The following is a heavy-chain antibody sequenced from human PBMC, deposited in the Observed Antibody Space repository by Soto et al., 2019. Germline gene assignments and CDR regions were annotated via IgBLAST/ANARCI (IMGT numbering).Heavy chain of an antibody. Sequence: QVQLVQSGAEVKKPGSSVKVSCKASGGTFSSYTISWVRQAPGQGLEWMGRIIPILGIANYAQKFQGRVTITADKSTSTAYMELSSLRSEDTAVYYCPRTSNITVEDLFYWGQGTLVTVSS. J-gene: IGHJ4*02. V-gene: IGHV1-69*02. CDR2: IIPILGIA. CDR1: GGTFSSYT. CDR3: PRTSNITVEDLFY.